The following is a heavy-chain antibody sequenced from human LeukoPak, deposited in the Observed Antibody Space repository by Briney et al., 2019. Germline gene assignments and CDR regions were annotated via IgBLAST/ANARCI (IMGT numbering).Heavy chain of an antibody. D-gene: IGHD2-21*01. CDR2: TYYYRSEWYN. CDR3: ARDQLWTTGFDV. V-gene: IGHV6-1*01. J-gene: IGHJ3*01. CDR1: GDSVSSNSAT. Sequence: SQTLSLTCAISGDSVSSNSATWTWIRQSPSRGLEWLGRTYYYRSEWYNHHATSVKSRAIISPDTSKNQFSLQLKFMTPEDTAVYYCARDQLWTTGFDVWGQGTIVTVSS.